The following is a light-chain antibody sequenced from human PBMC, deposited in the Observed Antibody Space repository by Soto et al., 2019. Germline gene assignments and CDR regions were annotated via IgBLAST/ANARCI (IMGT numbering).Light chain of an antibody. CDR3: QQYGSSPYT. CDR2: GAS. J-gene: IGKJ2*01. CDR1: QSVSSNY. V-gene: IGKV3-20*01. Sequence: EIVLTQSPGTLSLSPGETTTLSCRASQSVSSNYLAWYQHKPGQAPRLLIYGASNRATGIPDRFSGSGSGTDFTLTISRLEPDDFAVYYCQQYGSSPYTFCQGTKVDIK.